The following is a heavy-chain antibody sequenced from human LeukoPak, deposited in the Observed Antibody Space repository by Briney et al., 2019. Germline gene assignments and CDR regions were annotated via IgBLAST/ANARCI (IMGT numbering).Heavy chain of an antibody. CDR1: GGSISSSNYY. J-gene: IGHJ4*02. D-gene: IGHD6-19*01. V-gene: IGHV4-39*07. CDR3: ARASSGWGFY. CDR2: IYYSGTT. Sequence: SETLSLTCIVSGGSISSSNYYWGWIRQPPGKGLEWIGSIYYSGTTYFNPSLKSRATISVDTSKNQFSLKLSSVSAADMAVYYCARASSGWGFYWGQGTLVTVSS.